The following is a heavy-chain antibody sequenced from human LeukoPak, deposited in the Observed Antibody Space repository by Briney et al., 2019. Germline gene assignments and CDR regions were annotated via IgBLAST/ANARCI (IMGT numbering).Heavy chain of an antibody. CDR1: GFTFSSYA. V-gene: IGHV3-23*01. CDR2: ISTGGDII. CDR3: ARHDYGDELDY. Sequence: PGGSLRLSCAASGFTFSSYAMSWVRQAPGKGLEWVSVISTGGDIIYYADSVKGRFTISRDNSKNTLHLQMNSLRAEDTAVYYCARHDYGDELDYWGQGTLVTVSS. J-gene: IGHJ4*02. D-gene: IGHD4-17*01.